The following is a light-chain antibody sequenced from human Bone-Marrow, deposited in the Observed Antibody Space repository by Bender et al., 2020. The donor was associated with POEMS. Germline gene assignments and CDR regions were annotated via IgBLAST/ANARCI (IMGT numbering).Light chain of an antibody. J-gene: IGLJ1*01. CDR3: CCFASNDAFV. CDR1: ISDIGTYNL. Sequence: QSALTQPASVSGSPGQSITISCTGTISDIGTYNLVSWYQQHPGKVPKLIVYDVNKRPSGISDRFSGSRSGNSASLTISGLQADDEADYYCCCFASNDAFVFGTGTTVTVL. V-gene: IGLV2-23*02. CDR2: DVN.